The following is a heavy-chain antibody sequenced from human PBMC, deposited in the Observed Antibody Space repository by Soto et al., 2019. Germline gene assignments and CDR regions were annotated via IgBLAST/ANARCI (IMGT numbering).Heavy chain of an antibody. V-gene: IGHV3-48*02. CDR2: ISSSSSTI. J-gene: IGHJ5*02. CDR3: ARDSVAYYDFWSGPDPFDP. Sequence: EVQLVESGGGLVQPGGSLRLSCAASGFTFSSYSMNWVRQAPGKGLEWVSYISSSSSTIYYADSVKGRFTISRDNAKNSLYLQMNSLRDEDTAVYYCARDSVAYYDFWSGPDPFDPWGQGTLVTVSS. D-gene: IGHD3-3*01. CDR1: GFTFSSYS.